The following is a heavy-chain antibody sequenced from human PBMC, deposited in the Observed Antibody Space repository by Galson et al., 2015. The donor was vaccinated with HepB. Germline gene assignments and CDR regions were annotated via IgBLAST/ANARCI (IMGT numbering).Heavy chain of an antibody. V-gene: IGHV3-30*04. CDR1: GVAFSNFA. Sequence: SLRLSCAASGVAFSNFAMHWVRQAPGKGLEWVAIISYDGSNDYYGDSVKGRFTISRDNSKSTLYLQMNSLRDEDTAVYYCARDFGTQAPATMYPLGYYGMDVWGQGTTVTVSS. D-gene: IGHD2-2*01. CDR2: ISYDGSND. J-gene: IGHJ6*02. CDR3: ARDFGTQAPATMYPLGYYGMDV.